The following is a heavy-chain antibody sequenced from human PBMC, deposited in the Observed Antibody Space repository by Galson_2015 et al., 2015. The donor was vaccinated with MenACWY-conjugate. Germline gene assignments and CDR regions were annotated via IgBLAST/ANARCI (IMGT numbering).Heavy chain of an antibody. D-gene: IGHD1-26*01. J-gene: IGHJ6*02. CDR1: GYSFSTYW. CDR3: ARHPPGGRGMDV. Sequence: QSGAEVKKPGESLTISCKGSGYSFSTYWIAWVRQLPEKGLEWMGLISPGDSNTRYSPAFHGQVTISADKSISTAYLQLHSLQASDTAMYYCARHPPGGRGMDVWGQGTTVTVSS. CDR2: ISPGDSNT. V-gene: IGHV5-51*01.